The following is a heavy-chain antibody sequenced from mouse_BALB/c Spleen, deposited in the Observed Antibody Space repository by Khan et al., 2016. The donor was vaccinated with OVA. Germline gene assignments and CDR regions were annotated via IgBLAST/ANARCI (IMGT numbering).Heavy chain of an antibody. CDR1: GFSLTSYG. V-gene: IGHV2-3*01. D-gene: IGHD1-1*01. CDR2: MWGDGST. Sequence: VQLQQSGPGLVAPSQSLSITCTVSGFSLTSYGVNWVRQPPGKGLEWLGVMWGDGSTNYHSALKSRLIISKDNSKSQVFLKLNSLQTDDTATYYCAKFTPDYYSMDYWGQGTSVTVSS. J-gene: IGHJ4*01. CDR3: AKFTPDYYSMDY.